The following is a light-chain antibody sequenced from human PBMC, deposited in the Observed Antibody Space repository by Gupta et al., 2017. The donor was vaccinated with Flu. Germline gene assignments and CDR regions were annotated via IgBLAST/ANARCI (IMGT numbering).Light chain of an antibody. CDR2: AAS. J-gene: IGKJ4*01. CDR1: HSISNF. Sequence: EIVLPQSPATLSLSPGERVTLFCRASHSISNFLAWYQHKPGQAPRLLIYAASNRAAGIPARFSGSWSGTDFTLTSSSLEPEDFAFYYCQQRSHWPPFTCGGGTKVEIK. CDR3: QQRSHWPPFT. V-gene: IGKV3-11*01.